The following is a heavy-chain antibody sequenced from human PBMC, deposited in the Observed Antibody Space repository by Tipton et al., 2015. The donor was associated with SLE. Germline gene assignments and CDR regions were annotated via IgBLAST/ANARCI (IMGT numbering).Heavy chain of an antibody. CDR1: GGSFGGYY. V-gene: IGHV4-34*01. D-gene: IGHD1-26*01. CDR3: ARDYSGSYLDI. J-gene: IGHJ3*02. Sequence: TLSLTCAVYGGSFGGYYWSWIRQPPGKGLEWIGEINHSGSTNCNPSLKSRVTISVDTSKNQFSLELSSLTAADTAVYYCARDYSGSYLDIWGQGTMVTVSS. CDR2: INHSGST.